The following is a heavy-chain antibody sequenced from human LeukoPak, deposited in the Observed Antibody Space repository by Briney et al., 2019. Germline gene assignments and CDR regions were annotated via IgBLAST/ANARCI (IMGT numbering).Heavy chain of an antibody. CDR1: GGSISSYY. CDR2: IYTSGST. D-gene: IGHD3-3*01. V-gene: IGHV4-4*09. J-gene: IGHJ4*02. Sequence: PSETLSLTCTVSGGSISSYYWSWIRQPPGKGLEWIGYIYTSGSTNYNPSLKSRVTISVDTSKNQFSLKLSSVTAADTAVYYCARLTYYDFWSGYYNGHYYFDYWGQGTLVTVSS. CDR3: ARLTYYDFWSGYYNGHYYFDY.